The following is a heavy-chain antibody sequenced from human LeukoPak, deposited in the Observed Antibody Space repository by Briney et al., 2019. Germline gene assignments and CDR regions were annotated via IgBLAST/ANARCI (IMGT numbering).Heavy chain of an antibody. Sequence: ASVKVSCKASGYTFTTYDINWVRQATGQGLQWMGWMNPNSGNTGYAQNFQGRFTMTRNTSISTAYMELSSLTSEDTAVYYCARGGIMVRGIRLLYGMDVWGQGTTVTVSS. D-gene: IGHD3-10*01. CDR2: MNPNSGNT. CDR1: GYTFTTYD. V-gene: IGHV1-8*01. J-gene: IGHJ6*02. CDR3: ARGGIMVRGIRLLYGMDV.